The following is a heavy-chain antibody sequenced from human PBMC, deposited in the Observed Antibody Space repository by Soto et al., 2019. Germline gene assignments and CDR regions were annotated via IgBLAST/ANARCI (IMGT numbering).Heavy chain of an antibody. CDR1: GGSISSYR. J-gene: IGHJ5*02. Sequence: SETLSLTCTVSGGSISSYRWSWIRQPAGKGLEWIGRLNTYGNTHYNPSLKSRVTVSVDTSRNQFFLTLRSVTAADSAVYHCGRESGETWDYEASWGQGTPVTVS. CDR3: GRESGETWDYEAS. D-gene: IGHD1-7*01. CDR2: LNTYGNT. V-gene: IGHV4-4*07.